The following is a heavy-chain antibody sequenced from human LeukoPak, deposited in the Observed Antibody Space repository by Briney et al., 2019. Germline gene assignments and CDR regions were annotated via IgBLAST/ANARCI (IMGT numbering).Heavy chain of an antibody. CDR2: ISSDGDRT. J-gene: IGHJ4*02. D-gene: IGHD1-26*01. Sequence: GGSLRLSCAASGFTFSSYAMHWVRQGPGEGLEFVSGISSDGDRTYYVSSVRGRFIISRDNSKNTLDLQMGSPRGDDMAVYYCARGGRSGSHDKFDYWGQGTLVTVSS. CDR1: GFTFSSYA. V-gene: IGHV3-64*01. CDR3: ARGGRSGSHDKFDY.